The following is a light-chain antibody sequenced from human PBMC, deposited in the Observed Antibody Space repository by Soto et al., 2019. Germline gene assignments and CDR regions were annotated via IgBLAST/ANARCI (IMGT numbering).Light chain of an antibody. V-gene: IGLV2-8*01. CDR1: SSDVGGYNY. CDR2: EVS. Sequence: QSALTQPPSASGSPGQSVTISCTGTSSDVGGYNYVSWYQQHPGKAPKVMIYEVSKRPSGVPDRFSGSKSGNTASLTVSGLQAEDEADYYCCSYAGSNNDVFGTGTQLTVL. J-gene: IGLJ1*01. CDR3: CSYAGSNNDV.